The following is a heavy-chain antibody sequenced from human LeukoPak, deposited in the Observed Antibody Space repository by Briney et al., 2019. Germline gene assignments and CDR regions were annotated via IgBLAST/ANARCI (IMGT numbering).Heavy chain of an antibody. V-gene: IGHV1-18*01. Sequence: GESLKISCKGSGYSFTSFGISWVRQAPGQGLEWMGWISAYNGNTNYVQKLQGRVTMTTDTFTSTAYMELRSQTSDDTAVYYCVRDGGVLFGEFPFDYWGQGALVTVSS. CDR1: GYSFTSFG. D-gene: IGHD3-10*01. J-gene: IGHJ4*02. CDR2: ISAYNGNT. CDR3: VRDGGVLFGEFPFDY.